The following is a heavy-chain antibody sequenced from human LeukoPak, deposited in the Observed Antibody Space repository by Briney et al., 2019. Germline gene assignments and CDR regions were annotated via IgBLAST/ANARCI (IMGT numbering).Heavy chain of an antibody. Sequence: ASVNVSYTASRYTFTSYDINRVRQATGQGLEWMGWMNPNSGNTGYAQKFQGRVTMTRNTSISTAYMELSSLRSEDTAVYYCAVTFSGSYATDDYWGQGTLVTVSS. CDR1: RYTFTSYD. CDR3: AVTFSGSYATDDY. D-gene: IGHD3-16*01. CDR2: MNPNSGNT. J-gene: IGHJ4*02. V-gene: IGHV1-8*01.